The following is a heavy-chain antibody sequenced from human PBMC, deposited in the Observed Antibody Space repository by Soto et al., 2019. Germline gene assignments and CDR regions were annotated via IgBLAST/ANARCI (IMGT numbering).Heavy chain of an antibody. V-gene: IGHV1-69*02. D-gene: IGHD5-12*01. CDR1: GGTFSSYT. CDR2: IIPILGIA. J-gene: IGHJ2*01. CDR3: ARSGYDSSYWYFDL. Sequence: QVQLVQSGAEVKKPGSSVKVSCKASGGTFSSYTISWVRQAPGQGLEWMGRIIPILGIANYAQKFQGRVTITADKSTSTAYMELSSLRSEDTAVYYCARSGYDSSYWYFDLWGRGTLVTVSS.